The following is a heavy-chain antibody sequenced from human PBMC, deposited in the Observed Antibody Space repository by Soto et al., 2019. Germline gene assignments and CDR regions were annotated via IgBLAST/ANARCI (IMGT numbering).Heavy chain of an antibody. J-gene: IGHJ3*01. CDR1: GFTFSYYW. CDR3: ARGDRGAFDL. D-gene: IGHD2-21*02. Sequence: LSCAASGFTFSYYWMHWVRQAPGQGLLWVSRIHSDGSSTTYADSVKGRFTISRDNAKNTGSLQMNSLRVEDTGVYFCARGDRGAFDLWGQGTMVTVSS. V-gene: IGHV3-74*01. CDR2: IHSDGSST.